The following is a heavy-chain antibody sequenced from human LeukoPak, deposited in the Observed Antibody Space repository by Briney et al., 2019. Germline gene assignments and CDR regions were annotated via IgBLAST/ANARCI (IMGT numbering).Heavy chain of an antibody. CDR2: ISWQSRTT. Sequence: PGGSLRLSCVGSGFFFDDYGMHWVRQVPGKGLEWVSGISWQSRTTKYADSVRGRFTISRDNAKSSLYLQMNSLKLEDTALYYCVKDRDFWSGLDVWGQRTMVTVS. CDR1: GFFFDDYG. D-gene: IGHD3-3*01. J-gene: IGHJ6*02. V-gene: IGHV3-9*01. CDR3: VKDRDFWSGLDV.